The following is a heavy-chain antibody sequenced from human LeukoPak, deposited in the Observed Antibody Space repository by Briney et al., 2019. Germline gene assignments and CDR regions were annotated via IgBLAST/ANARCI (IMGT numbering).Heavy chain of an antibody. D-gene: IGHD3-22*01. Sequence: GGSLRLSCAASGFTFSSYWMHCDRQAPGKGLVSVSRINSDGSSTSYADSVKGRFTISRANAKNTLYLQMNRLRAEDTAVYYCARDRDDSSGYYDYWGQGTLVTVSS. CDR3: ARDRDDSSGYYDY. CDR1: GFTFSSYW. J-gene: IGHJ4*02. V-gene: IGHV3-74*01. CDR2: INSDGSST.